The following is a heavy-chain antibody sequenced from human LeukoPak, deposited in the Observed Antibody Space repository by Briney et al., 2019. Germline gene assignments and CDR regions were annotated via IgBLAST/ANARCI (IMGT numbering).Heavy chain of an antibody. D-gene: IGHD3-3*01. V-gene: IGHV1-18*01. CDR2: ISAYNGNT. CDR3: ARVYDFWSGYYWRYRIYGMDV. J-gene: IGHJ6*02. CDR1: GYTFTSYG. Sequence: GSSVKVSCKASGYTFTSYGISWVRQAPGQGLEWMGWISAYNGNTNYAQKLQGRVTMTTDTSTSTAYMELRSLRSDDTAVYYCARVYDFWSGYYWRYRIYGMDVWGQGTTVTVSS.